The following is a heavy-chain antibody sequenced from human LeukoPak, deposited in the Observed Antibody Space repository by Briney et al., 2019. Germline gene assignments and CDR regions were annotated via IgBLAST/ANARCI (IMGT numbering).Heavy chain of an antibody. CDR2: IYYSGST. Sequence: SETLSLTCTVSGGSISSYYWSWIRQPPGKGLEWIGYIYYSGSTNYNPSLKSRVTISVDTSKNQFSLKLSSVTAADTAVYYCARWPPLTWTQVYWGQGTLVTVSS. CDR3: ARWPPLTWTQVY. V-gene: IGHV4-59*01. CDR1: GGSISSYY. D-gene: IGHD3/OR15-3a*01. J-gene: IGHJ4*02.